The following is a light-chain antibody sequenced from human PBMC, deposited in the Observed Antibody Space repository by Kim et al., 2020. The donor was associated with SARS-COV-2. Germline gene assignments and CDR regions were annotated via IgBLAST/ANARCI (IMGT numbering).Light chain of an antibody. Sequence: QGQTARITCSGDALPKQYAYWFQQKPGQAPVVVMYEDTERPSGIPERFSGSTSGTTVTLTISGVQAEDEADYYCQSADSSDTFWVFGGGTQLTVL. J-gene: IGLJ3*02. CDR2: EDT. CDR3: QSADSSDTFWV. V-gene: IGLV3-25*03. CDR1: ALPKQY.